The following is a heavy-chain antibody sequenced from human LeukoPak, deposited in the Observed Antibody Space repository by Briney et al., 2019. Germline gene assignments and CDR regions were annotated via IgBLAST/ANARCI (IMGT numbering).Heavy chain of an antibody. CDR3: ARVDLRYSSGWYTSGENWFDP. V-gene: IGHV4-39*07. J-gene: IGHJ5*02. CDR2: INHSGST. CDR1: GGSISSSSYY. Sequence: PSETLSLTCTVSGGSISSSSYYWGWIRQPPGKGLEWIGEINHSGSTNYNPSLKSRVTISVDTSKSQFSLKLSSVTAADTAVYYCARVDLRYSSGWYTSGENWFDPWGQGTLVTVSS. D-gene: IGHD6-19*01.